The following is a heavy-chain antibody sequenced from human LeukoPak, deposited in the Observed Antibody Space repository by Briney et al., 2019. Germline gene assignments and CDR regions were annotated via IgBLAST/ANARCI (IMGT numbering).Heavy chain of an antibody. J-gene: IGHJ3*02. Sequence: SQTLSLTCTVSGGSISSGGYYWSWIRQHPGKGLEWIGYIYYSGSTYHNPSLKSRVTISVDTSKNQFSLKLSSVTAADTAVYYCARAPRTVTTLQDAFDIWGQGTMVTVSS. D-gene: IGHD4-17*01. V-gene: IGHV4-31*03. CDR2: IYYSGST. CDR3: ARAPRTVTTLQDAFDI. CDR1: GGSISSGGYY.